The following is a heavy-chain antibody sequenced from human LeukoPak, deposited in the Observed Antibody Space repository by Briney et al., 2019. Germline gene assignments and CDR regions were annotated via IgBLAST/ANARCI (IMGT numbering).Heavy chain of an antibody. Sequence: GGSLRLSCAASGFTFSSYEMNWVRQAPGKGLEWVSYISSSGCTIYYADSVKGRFTISRDNAKNSLYLQMNSLRAEDTAVYYCARVGQLWAHDYWGQGTLVTVSS. D-gene: IGHD5-18*01. CDR3: ARVGQLWAHDY. CDR1: GFTFSSYE. CDR2: ISSSGCTI. V-gene: IGHV3-48*03. J-gene: IGHJ4*02.